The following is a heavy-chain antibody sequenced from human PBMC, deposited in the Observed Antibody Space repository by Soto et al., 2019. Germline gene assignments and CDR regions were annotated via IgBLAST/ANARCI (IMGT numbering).Heavy chain of an antibody. Sequence: EVVLLELGGGVVERGGSLRVCCVASGFSFSRYAMSWVRQAPGKGLEWVSTIGSSGGGTYFADYVKGRFTISRDNSKSTLHLHMISLRADDTAVYYCAKEAYDLLGYMDVWGKGTTVTV. J-gene: IGHJ6*03. CDR2: IGSSGGGT. CDR1: GFSFSRYA. CDR3: AKEAYDLLGYMDV. V-gene: IGHV3-23*01. D-gene: IGHD2-15*01.